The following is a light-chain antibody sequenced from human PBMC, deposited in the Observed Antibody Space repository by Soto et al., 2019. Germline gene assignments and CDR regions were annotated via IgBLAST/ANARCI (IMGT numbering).Light chain of an antibody. J-gene: IGLJ1*01. CDR3: SSYAGSNNSYV. CDR1: SSDVGGYNY. Sequence: QSALTQPPSASGSPGRSVTISCTGTSSDVGGYNYVSWYQQHPGKAPKLMIYEVSKRPSGVPDRFSGSKSGNTASLTVSGLQAEDEADYYCSSYAGSNNSYVFGTGTKVTVL. CDR2: EVS. V-gene: IGLV2-8*01.